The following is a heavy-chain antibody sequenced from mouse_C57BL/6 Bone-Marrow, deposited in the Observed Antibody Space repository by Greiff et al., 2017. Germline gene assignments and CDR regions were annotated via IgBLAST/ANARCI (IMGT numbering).Heavy chain of an antibody. Sequence: QVQLQQSGAELVRPGASVKLSCKASGYTFTDYYINWVKQRPGQGLEWIARFDPGSGNTNYNEKFKGKATLTAETSSSTAYMQLSSLTSEDPAVDFCARWASMDFWGQGTSVTVSS. CDR2: FDPGSGNT. J-gene: IGHJ4*01. CDR1: GYTFTDYY. CDR3: ARWASMDF. V-gene: IGHV1-76*01.